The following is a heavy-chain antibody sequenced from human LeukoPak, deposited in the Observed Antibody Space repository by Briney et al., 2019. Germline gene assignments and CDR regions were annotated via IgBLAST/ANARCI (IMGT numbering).Heavy chain of an antibody. CDR2: LYSGGST. CDR1: GFTVSSNY. J-gene: IGHJ4*02. CDR3: TREVSYYYGSGSYRNLYYFDY. V-gene: IGHV3-53*01. D-gene: IGHD3-10*01. Sequence: GGSLRLPCAASGFTVSSNYMSWVRQAPGKGLEWVSVLYSGGSTYYADSVKGRFTISRDNSKNTLYLQMNSLRAEDTAVYYCTREVSYYYGSGSYRNLYYFDYWGQGTLVTVSS.